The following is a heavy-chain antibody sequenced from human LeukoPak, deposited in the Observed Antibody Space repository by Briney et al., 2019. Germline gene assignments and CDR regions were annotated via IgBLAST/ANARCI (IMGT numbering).Heavy chain of an antibody. CDR3: ATSIFGGYYFDY. Sequence: ASVKVSCKVSGYTLTELSMHWVRQAPGRGPEWMGGFDPEDGETIYAQKFQGRVTMTEDTSTDTAYMELSSLRSEDTAVYYCATSIFGGYYFDYWGQGTLVTVSS. V-gene: IGHV1-24*01. CDR1: GYTLTELS. CDR2: FDPEDGET. J-gene: IGHJ4*02. D-gene: IGHD3-3*01.